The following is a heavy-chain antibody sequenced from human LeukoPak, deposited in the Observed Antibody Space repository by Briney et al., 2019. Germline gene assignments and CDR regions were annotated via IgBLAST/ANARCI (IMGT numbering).Heavy chain of an antibody. CDR1: GFTFSSYG. CDR2: IKSKTDGGTT. V-gene: IGHV3-15*01. J-gene: IGHJ4*02. CDR3: TREAVTANGYFDY. Sequence: PGGSLRLSCAASGFTFSSYGMHWVRQAPGKGLEWVSRIKSKTDGGTTDYAAPVKGRFTISRDDSKNTLYLQMNSLKTEDTAVYYCTREAVTANGYFDYWGQGTLVTVSS. D-gene: IGHD2-21*02.